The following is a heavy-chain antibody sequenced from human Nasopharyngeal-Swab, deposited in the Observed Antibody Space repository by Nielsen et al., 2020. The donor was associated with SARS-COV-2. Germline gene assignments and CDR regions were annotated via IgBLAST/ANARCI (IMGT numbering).Heavy chain of an antibody. CDR2: IIPIFGTA. Sequence: SVKVSCKASGYTFTSYYVHWVRQAPGQGLEWMGGIIPIFGTANYAQKFQGRVTITADESTSTAYMELSSLRSEDTAVYYCARDMARYCSSTSCYAPGAYYYYGMDVWGQGTTVTVSS. D-gene: IGHD2-2*01. CDR3: ARDMARYCSSTSCYAPGAYYYYGMDV. J-gene: IGHJ6*02. CDR1: GYTFTSYY. V-gene: IGHV1-69*13.